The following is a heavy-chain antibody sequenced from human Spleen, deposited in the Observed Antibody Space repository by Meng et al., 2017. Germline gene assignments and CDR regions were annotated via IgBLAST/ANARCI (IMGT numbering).Heavy chain of an antibody. D-gene: IGHD6-13*01. V-gene: IGHV4-34*01. Sequence: QVQLQQWGAGPLKPSETLSLTCAVYGGSFSGYYWSWIRQPPGKGLEWIGEINHRGSTSYNPSLKSRVIISGDTSKNQFSLKLSSVTGADTAVYYCARGQLASSTFSATNWFDPWGQGTLVTVSS. CDR1: GGSFSGYY. J-gene: IGHJ5*02. CDR2: INHRGST. CDR3: ARGQLASSTFSATNWFDP.